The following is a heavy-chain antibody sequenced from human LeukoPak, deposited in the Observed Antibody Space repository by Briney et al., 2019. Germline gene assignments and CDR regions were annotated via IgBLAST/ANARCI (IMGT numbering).Heavy chain of an antibody. D-gene: IGHD1-1*01. J-gene: IGHJ5*02. CDR1: GYSITSGYY. V-gene: IGHV4-38-2*02. Sequence: SETLSLTCTVSGYSITSGYYWGWIRQTPGKGLEWIGSIYNTGSTFYNPSLKSRVTISVDPSKNRFSLNLNFVTVADTAVYYCARAVQASLQPRFDPWGQGTLVTVSS. CDR3: ARAVQASLQPRFDP. CDR2: IYNTGST.